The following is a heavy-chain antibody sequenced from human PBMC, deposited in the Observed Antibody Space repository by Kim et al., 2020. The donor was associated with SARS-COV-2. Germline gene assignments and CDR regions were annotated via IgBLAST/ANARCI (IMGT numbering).Heavy chain of an antibody. Sequence: SETLSLTCTVSGGSISSSSYYWGWIRQPPGKGLEWIGSIYYSGSTYYNPSLKSRVTISVDTSKNQFSLKLSSVTAADTAVYYCATEYLATIRRYYYYGMDVWGQGTTVTVSS. D-gene: IGHD5-12*01. J-gene: IGHJ6*02. CDR2: IYYSGST. CDR1: GGSISSSSYY. CDR3: ATEYLATIRRYYYYGMDV. V-gene: IGHV4-39*01.